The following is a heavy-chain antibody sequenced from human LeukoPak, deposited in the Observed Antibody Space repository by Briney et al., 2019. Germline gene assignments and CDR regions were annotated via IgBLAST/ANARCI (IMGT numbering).Heavy chain of an antibody. CDR3: ARDRDYYDSSGYYDHAAFDI. CDR1: GGSISSYY. Sequence: SETLSLTCTVSGGSISSYYWSWIRQPAGKGLEWIGRIYTSGSTNYNPSLTSRVTISVDTSKNQFSLKLSSVTAADTAVYYCARDRDYYDSSGYYDHAAFDIWGQGTMVTVSS. J-gene: IGHJ3*02. CDR2: IYTSGST. D-gene: IGHD3-22*01. V-gene: IGHV4-4*07.